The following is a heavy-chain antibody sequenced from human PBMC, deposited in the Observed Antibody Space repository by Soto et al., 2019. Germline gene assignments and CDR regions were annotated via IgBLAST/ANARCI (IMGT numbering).Heavy chain of an antibody. J-gene: IGHJ3*02. CDR2: ISYDGSNK. CDR1: GFTFSSYG. D-gene: IGHD3-3*01. CDR3: AKDDDFWSGYYRGHHAFDI. V-gene: IGHV3-30*18. Sequence: QVQLVESGGGVVQPGRSLRLSCAASGFTFSSYGMHWVRQAPGKGLEWVAVISYDGSNKYYADSVKGRFTISRDNSKNMLYLQMNSLRAEDTAVYYCAKDDDFWSGYYRGHHAFDIWGQGTMVTVSS.